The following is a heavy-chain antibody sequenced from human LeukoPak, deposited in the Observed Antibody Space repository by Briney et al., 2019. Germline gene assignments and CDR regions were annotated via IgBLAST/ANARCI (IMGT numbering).Heavy chain of an antibody. J-gene: IGHJ4*02. V-gene: IGHV3-48*01. CDR3: ARDRSSGWFTQYYFDY. Sequence: GGSLRLSCAASGFTFSSYSMNWVRQAPGKGLEWVSYISSSSSTIYYADSVKGRFTISRDNSKNTLYLQMNSLRAEDTAVYYCARDRSSGWFTQYYFDYWGQGTLVTVSS. CDR2: ISSSSSTI. CDR1: GFTFSSYS. D-gene: IGHD6-19*01.